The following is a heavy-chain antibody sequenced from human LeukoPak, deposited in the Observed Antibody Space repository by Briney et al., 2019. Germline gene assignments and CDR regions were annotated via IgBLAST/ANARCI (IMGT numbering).Heavy chain of an antibody. CDR2: INPNSGGT. CDR3: ARVKGIAAAGTPGY. CDR1: GYTFTGYY. V-gene: IGHV1-2*02. D-gene: IGHD6-13*01. J-gene: IGHJ4*02. Sequence: ASVKVSCKASGYTFTGYYMHWVRQAPGQGLEWMGWINPNSGGTNYAQKFQGRVTMTRNTSISTAYMELSSLRSEDTAVYYCARVKGIAAAGTPGYWGQGTLVTVSS.